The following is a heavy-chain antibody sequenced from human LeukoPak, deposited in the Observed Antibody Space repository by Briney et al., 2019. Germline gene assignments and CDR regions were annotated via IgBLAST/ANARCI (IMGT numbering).Heavy chain of an antibody. J-gene: IGHJ3*02. D-gene: IGHD5-18*01. Sequence: GGSLRLSCAASGFTFTAFWMHWVRQAPGKGLMWVSRINNDGSDAIYADSVKGRFTISRDNVQNTLYLQMNSLRDEDTAVYYCARGGYSHGFDIWGQGTMVTVSS. CDR2: INNDGSDA. CDR3: ARGGYSHGFDI. V-gene: IGHV3-74*01. CDR1: GFTFTAFW.